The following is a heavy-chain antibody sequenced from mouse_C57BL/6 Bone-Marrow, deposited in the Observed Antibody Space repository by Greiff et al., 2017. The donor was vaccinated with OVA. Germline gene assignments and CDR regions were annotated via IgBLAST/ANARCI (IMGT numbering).Heavy chain of an antibody. Sequence: QVQLQQPGPELVKPGASVKISCKASGYAFSSSWMNWVKQRPGKGLEWIGRIYPGDGDTNYNGKFKGKATLTADKSSSTAYMQLSSLTSEDSAVYFCASPSNSGFAYWGQGTLVTVSA. CDR1: GYAFSSSW. D-gene: IGHD2-5*01. CDR2: IYPGDGDT. CDR3: ASPSNSGFAY. J-gene: IGHJ3*01. V-gene: IGHV1-82*01.